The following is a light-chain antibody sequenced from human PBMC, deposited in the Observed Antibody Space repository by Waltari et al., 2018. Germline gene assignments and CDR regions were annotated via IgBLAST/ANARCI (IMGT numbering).Light chain of an antibody. Sequence: SPGTLSLSPGERATLSCRASQSVSRALAWYQQRPGQAPRLLIYGASSRATGIPDRFSGSGSGTDFSLTISRLEPEDFAVYYCQNYVRLPATFGQGTKVEIK. CDR1: QSVSRA. J-gene: IGKJ1*01. V-gene: IGKV3-20*01. CDR2: GAS. CDR3: QNYVRLPAT.